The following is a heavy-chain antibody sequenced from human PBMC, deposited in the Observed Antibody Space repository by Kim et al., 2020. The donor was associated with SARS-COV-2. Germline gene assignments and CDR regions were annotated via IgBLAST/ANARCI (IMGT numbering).Heavy chain of an antibody. J-gene: IGHJ6*02. CDR2: INPNSGGT. V-gene: IGHV1-2*06. CDR1: GYTFTGYY. Sequence: ASVKVSCKASGYTFTGYYMHWVRQAPGQGLEWMGRINPNSGGTNYAQKFQGRVTMTRDTSISTAYMELSRLRSDDTAVYYCARRGDGYNWDYGMDVWGQGTTVTVSS. CDR3: ARRGDGYNWDYGMDV. D-gene: IGHD5-12*01.